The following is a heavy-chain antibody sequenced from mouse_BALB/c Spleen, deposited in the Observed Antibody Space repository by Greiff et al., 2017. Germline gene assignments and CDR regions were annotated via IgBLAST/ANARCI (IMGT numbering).Heavy chain of an antibody. Sequence: VQLQQSGAELVRPGASVTLSCKASGYTFTDYEMHWVKQTPVHGLEWIGAIDPETGGTAYNQKFKGKATLTADKSSSTAYMELRSLTSEDSAVYYCTRWDYRYDDWPFAYWGQGTLVTVSA. V-gene: IGHV1-15*01. D-gene: IGHD2-14*01. CDR1: GYTFTDYE. J-gene: IGHJ3*01. CDR3: TRWDYRYDDWPFAY. CDR2: IDPETGGT.